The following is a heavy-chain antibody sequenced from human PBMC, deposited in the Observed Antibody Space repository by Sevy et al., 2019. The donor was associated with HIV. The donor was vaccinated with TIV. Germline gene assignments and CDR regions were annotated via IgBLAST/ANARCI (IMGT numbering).Heavy chain of an antibody. CDR3: ALLYGDYGA. CDR2: IWFDGSNK. J-gene: IGHJ5*02. V-gene: IGHV3-33*01. Sequence: GGSLRLSCATSGFTFNSYGMHWVRQAPGKGLEWVALIWFDGSNKYYADSVKGRFTISRDIVKNTLHLQMNSLRAEDTAVYYCALLYGDYGAWGQGTLVTVSS. CDR1: GFTFNSYG. D-gene: IGHD4-17*01.